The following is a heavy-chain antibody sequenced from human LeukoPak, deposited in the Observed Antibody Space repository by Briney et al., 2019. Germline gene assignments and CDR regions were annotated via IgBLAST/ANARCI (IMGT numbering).Heavy chain of an antibody. CDR2: ITWNSGSI. D-gene: IGHD3-22*01. V-gene: IGHV3-9*01. Sequence: GGSLRLSCAASGFTFHDYAMHWVRQAPGKGLEWVSGITWNSGSIGYADSVKGRFTISRDNAKNSLYLQMNSLRPEDTALYYCAKDGYYDSTGCPDYWGQGTLVTVSS. CDR3: AKDGYYDSTGCPDY. CDR1: GFTFHDYA. J-gene: IGHJ4*02.